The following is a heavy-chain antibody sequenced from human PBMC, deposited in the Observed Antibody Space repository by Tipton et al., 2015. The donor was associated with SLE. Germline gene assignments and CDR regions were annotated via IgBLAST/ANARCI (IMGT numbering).Heavy chain of an antibody. CDR1: GGSFSGYY. V-gene: IGHV4-34*01. CDR3: ASYSSSYFDY. CDR2: INHSGST. J-gene: IGHJ4*02. D-gene: IGHD6-6*01. Sequence: TLSLTCAVYGGSFSGYYWSWIRQPPGKGLEWIGEINHSGSTNYSPSLKSRVTISVDTSKNQFSLKLSSVTAADTAVYYCASYSSSYFDYWGQGTLVTVSS.